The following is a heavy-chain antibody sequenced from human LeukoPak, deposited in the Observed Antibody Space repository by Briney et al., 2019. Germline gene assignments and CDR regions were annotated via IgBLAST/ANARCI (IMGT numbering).Heavy chain of an antibody. D-gene: IGHD3-10*01. J-gene: IGHJ4*02. CDR2: IYPGDSDT. CDR3: ARRYYYYGSGIWYFDY. V-gene: IGHV5-51*01. CDR1: GYSFSNYW. Sequence: PGESLKISCKGSGYSFSNYWIGWVRQMPGKGLEWMGIIYPGDSDTRYSPSFQGQVTISVDKSISTAYLQWSSLKASDTAMYYCARRYYYYGSGIWYFDYWGQGTLVTVSS.